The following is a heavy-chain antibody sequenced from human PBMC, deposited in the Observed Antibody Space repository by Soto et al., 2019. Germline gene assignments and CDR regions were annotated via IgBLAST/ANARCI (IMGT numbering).Heavy chain of an antibody. D-gene: IGHD6-6*01. CDR3: VTGDHLVR. Sequence: ASVKVSWKTSGYTFTGYYLNWVRQAPGRGLEWVGWINPKTGDTNNAQKFQGRVTMTTDTSISTGYMELSGLKSDDTAVYYCVTGDHLVRWGQGTRVTVSS. CDR1: GYTFTGYY. V-gene: IGHV1-2*02. CDR2: INPKTGDT. J-gene: IGHJ4*02.